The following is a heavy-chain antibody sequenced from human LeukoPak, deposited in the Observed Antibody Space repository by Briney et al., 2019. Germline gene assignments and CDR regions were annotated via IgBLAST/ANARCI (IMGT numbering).Heavy chain of an antibody. V-gene: IGHV1-2*02. J-gene: IGHJ6*03. Sequence: ASVKVSCKASGYTFTGYCMHWVRQAPGQGLEWMGWINPNSGGTNYAQEFQGRVTMTRDTSISTAYMELSRLRSDDTAVYYCAKGGGCTSCYDYYYYYMDVWGKGTTVTVSS. CDR1: GYTFTGYC. CDR3: AKGGGCTSCYDYYYYYMDV. D-gene: IGHD2-2*01. CDR2: INPNSGGT.